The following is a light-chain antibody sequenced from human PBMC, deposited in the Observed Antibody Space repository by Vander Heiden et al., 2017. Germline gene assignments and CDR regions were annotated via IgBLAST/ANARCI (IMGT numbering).Light chain of an antibody. CDR1: QSISSN. V-gene: IGKV1-39*01. CDR3: QQSYSTPPG. CDR2: AAS. Sequence: DIQMTQSPSSLSASVGDRVTITCRASQSISSNLNWYQQKPGKAPKLLIYAASRLQSGVPSRFSGSGSGTDFTLTISSLQPEDFATYYCQQSYSTPPGFGQGTKVEIK. J-gene: IGKJ1*01.